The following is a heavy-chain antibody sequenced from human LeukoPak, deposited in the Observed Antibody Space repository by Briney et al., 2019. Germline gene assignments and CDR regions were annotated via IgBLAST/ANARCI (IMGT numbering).Heavy chain of an antibody. J-gene: IGHJ3*02. D-gene: IGHD2-15*01. V-gene: IGHV4-30-2*01. CDR3: ARDLVAATPNAFDI. CDR1: GGSISSGGYY. Sequence: SQTLSLTCTVSGGSISSGGYYWSWIRQPPGKGLEWIGYIYHSGSTYYNPSLKSRVTISVDRSKNQFSLKLSSVTAADTAVYYCARDLVAATPNAFDIWGQGTMVTVSS. CDR2: IYHSGST.